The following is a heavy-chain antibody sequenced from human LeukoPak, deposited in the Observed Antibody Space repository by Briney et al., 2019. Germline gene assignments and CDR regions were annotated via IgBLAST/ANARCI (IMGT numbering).Heavy chain of an antibody. Sequence: KTSETLSLTCTVSGGSISRGDYYWSWIRQPPGKGLEWIGYIYYSGSTDYNPSLKSRVTISVDTSKNQFPLKLSSVTAADTAVYYCARGKSKFDYWGQGTLVTVSS. CDR1: GGSISRGDYY. CDR3: ARGKSKFDY. J-gene: IGHJ4*02. CDR2: IYYSGST. V-gene: IGHV4-30-4*01.